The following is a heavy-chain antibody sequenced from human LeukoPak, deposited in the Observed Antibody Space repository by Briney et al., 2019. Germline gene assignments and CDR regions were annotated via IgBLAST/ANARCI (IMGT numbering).Heavy chain of an antibody. CDR2: IYYSGST. V-gene: IGHV4-30-4*01. D-gene: IGHD7-27*01. Sequence: SSQTLSLTCTVSGGSISSGDYYWSWIRQPPGKGLEWIGYIYYSGSTYYNPSLKSRVTISVDTSKNQFSLKLSSVTAADTAVYYCARAGPLTGYYFDYWGQGTLVTVSS. J-gene: IGHJ4*02. CDR1: GGSISSGDYY. CDR3: ARAGPLTGYYFDY.